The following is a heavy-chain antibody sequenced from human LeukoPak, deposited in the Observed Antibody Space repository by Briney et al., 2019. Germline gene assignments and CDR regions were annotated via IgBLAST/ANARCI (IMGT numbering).Heavy chain of an antibody. CDR3: ARESYNWNDQRGTAFDI. CDR1: GFSFSNYA. CDR2: IRGSGGIT. D-gene: IGHD1-20*01. J-gene: IGHJ3*02. V-gene: IGHV3-23*01. Sequence: GGSLRLSCAGSGFSFSNYAMSWVRQTPGKGLEWVSVIRGSGGITYYADSVKGRFTISRDNAKNSLYLQMNSLRAEDTAVYYCARESYNWNDQRGTAFDIWGQGTMVTVSS.